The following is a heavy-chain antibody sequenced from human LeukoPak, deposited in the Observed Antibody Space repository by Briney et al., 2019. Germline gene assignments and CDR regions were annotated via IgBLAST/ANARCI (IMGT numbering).Heavy chain of an antibody. D-gene: IGHD6-19*01. V-gene: IGHV4-39*07. CDR1: GGSISISNYY. CDR3: ARRSGIVVAGAFDY. J-gene: IGHJ4*02. Sequence: SETLSLTCTVSGGSISISNYYWGWIRQPPGKGLEWIGSMSYSGRTYYNPSLKTRVTVSLDTSKNQFSLNLISVTAADTAVYYCARRSGIVVAGAFDYWGQGTLVTVSS. CDR2: MSYSGRT.